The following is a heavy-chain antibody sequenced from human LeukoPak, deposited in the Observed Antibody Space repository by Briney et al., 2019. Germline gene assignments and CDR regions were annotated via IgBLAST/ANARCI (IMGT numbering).Heavy chain of an antibody. J-gene: IGHJ6*04. D-gene: IGHD5/OR15-5a*01. V-gene: IGHV4-34*01. CDR3: AKKGPLRDNIPFRDD. Sequence: SETLSLTCAVYGGSFSGYYWSWIRQPPGKGLEWIGEITDSGSTNYNPSLKSRVTISVDRSRNQFSLKLSSVTAADTAVYFCAKKGPLRDNIPFRDDWGEGTMVTVSS. CDR1: GGSFSGYY. CDR2: ITDSGST.